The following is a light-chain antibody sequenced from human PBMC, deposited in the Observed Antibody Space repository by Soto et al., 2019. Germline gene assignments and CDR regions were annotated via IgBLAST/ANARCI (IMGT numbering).Light chain of an antibody. CDR2: EAR. V-gene: IGLV2-18*01. Sequence: QSALTQPASVSGSPGRSITISCTGTSSDIGSYNRVSWYQQPPGTAPKLIIYEARNRHSGVPDRFSGSKSGNTASLTISGLLAEDEADNCCRLYTSEITYVFGTGHKVTGL. CDR3: RLYTSEITYV. CDR1: SSDIGSYNR. J-gene: IGLJ1*01.